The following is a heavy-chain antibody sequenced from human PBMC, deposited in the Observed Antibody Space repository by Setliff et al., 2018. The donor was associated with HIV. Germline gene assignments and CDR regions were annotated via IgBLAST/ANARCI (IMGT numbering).Heavy chain of an antibody. CDR2: IYHSGST. CDR1: GGSISSYY. CDR3: AGELVVAAFDI. Sequence: SETLSLTCTVSGGSISSYYWSWVRQPPGKGLEWIGEIYHSGSTNYNPSLKSRVTISVDKSKNQFSLKLSSVTAADTAVYYCAGELVVAAFDIWGQGTMVTVSS. D-gene: IGHD2-15*01. V-gene: IGHV4-4*02. J-gene: IGHJ3*02.